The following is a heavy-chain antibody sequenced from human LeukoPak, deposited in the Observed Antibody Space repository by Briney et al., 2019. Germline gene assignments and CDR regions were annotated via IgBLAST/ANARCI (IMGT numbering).Heavy chain of an antibody. D-gene: IGHD1-26*01. CDR2: INSDGSST. CDR3: ARGVGGHYYGMGV. Sequence: GGSLRLSCAASGFTFRRFHIHWVRQTPGKGLVWVSRINSDGSSTTYADSVKGRFTISRDNAKNKLYLQMNSLRGEDTAVYYCARGVGGHYYGMGVWGQGTTVTVSS. V-gene: IGHV3-74*01. CDR1: GFTFRRFH. J-gene: IGHJ6*02.